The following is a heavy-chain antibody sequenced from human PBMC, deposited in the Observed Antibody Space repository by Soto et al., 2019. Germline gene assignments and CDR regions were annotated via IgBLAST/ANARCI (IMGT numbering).Heavy chain of an antibody. V-gene: IGHV1-2*02. CDR2: INPNSGGT. Sequence: ASVKVSCKASGYTFSDYYIHWVRQAPGQGLEWMGWINPNSGGTKYAPKFQGGVTMTRDTSITTAYMELSRLRSGDTAVYYCARDRRIEQLVPGYYYYGMGVWGQGTTVTVSS. CDR3: ARDRRIEQLVPGYYYYGMGV. CDR1: GYTFSDYY. J-gene: IGHJ6*02. D-gene: IGHD6-6*01.